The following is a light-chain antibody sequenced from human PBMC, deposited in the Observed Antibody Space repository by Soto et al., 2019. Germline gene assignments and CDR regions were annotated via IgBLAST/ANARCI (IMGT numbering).Light chain of an antibody. CDR2: GAS. J-gene: IGKJ3*01. V-gene: IGKV3-20*01. CDR3: QQYGSSLFT. Sequence: EIVLTQSPGTLSLSPGERATLSCSASQSVSSSYLAWYQQKPGQAPRLLIYGASSRATVIPDRFSGSGSGTDFSLTVSSLEPNDYAVYYCQQYGSSLFTFGPETKVDIK. CDR1: QSVSSSY.